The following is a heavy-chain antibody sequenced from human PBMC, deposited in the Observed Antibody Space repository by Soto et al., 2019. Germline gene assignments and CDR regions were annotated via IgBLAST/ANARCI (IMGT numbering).Heavy chain of an antibody. CDR2: IYSGGST. Sequence: GGSLRLSCAASGFTVSSNYMSWVRQAPGKGLEWVSVIYSGGSTYYADSVKGRFTISRHNSKNTLYLQMNSLRAEDTAVYYCARVSSIESNDFPFDPWGQGTLVTVS. CDR3: ARVSSIESNDFPFDP. D-gene: IGHD3-3*01. V-gene: IGHV3-53*04. J-gene: IGHJ5*02. CDR1: GFTVSSNY.